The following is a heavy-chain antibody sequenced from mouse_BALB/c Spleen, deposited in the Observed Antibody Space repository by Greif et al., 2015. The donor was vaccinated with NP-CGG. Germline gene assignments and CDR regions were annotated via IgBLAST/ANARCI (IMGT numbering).Heavy chain of an antibody. CDR1: GYTFTSYY. Sequence: QVQLQQSGAELVKPGASVKLSCKASGYTFTSYYMYWVKQRPGQGLEWIGEINPSNGGTNFNEKFKSKATLTVDKSSSTAYMQLSSLTSEDSAVYYCTIYGSSSAWFAYWGQGTLVTVSA. V-gene: IGHV1S81*02. CDR2: INPSNGGT. D-gene: IGHD1-1*01. J-gene: IGHJ3*01. CDR3: TIYGSSSAWFAY.